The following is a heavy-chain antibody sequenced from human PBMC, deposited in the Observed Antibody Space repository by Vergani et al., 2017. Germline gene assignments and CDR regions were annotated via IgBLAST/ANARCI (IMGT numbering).Heavy chain of an antibody. CDR1: GFTFSSYA. V-gene: IGHV3-23*01. J-gene: IGHJ4*02. Sequence: EVQLLESGGGLVQPGGSLRLSCAASGFTFSSYAMSWVRQAPGKGLEWVSAISGSGGSTYYAGSVKGRFTISRDNSKNTLYLQMNSLRAEDTAVYYCAGWGSGYYQRRVFDYWGQGTLVTVSS. CDR2: ISGSGGST. D-gene: IGHD3-3*01. CDR3: AGWGSGYYQRRVFDY.